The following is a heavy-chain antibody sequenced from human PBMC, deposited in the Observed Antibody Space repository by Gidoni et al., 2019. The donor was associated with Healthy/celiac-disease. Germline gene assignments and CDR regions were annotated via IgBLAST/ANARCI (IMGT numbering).Heavy chain of an antibody. CDR2: IIPIFGTA. V-gene: IGHV1-69*01. CDR1: GGTFSSYA. CDR3: ARDHSY. J-gene: IGHJ4*02. Sequence: QVQLVQSGAEVKKPGSSVKVSCKASGGTFSSYAISWVRQAPGQGREWMGGIIPIFGTANYTEKFKGRVTMTADESTSTDYMELSSLRYEDTSVYCCARDHSYWGQGTLVTVSS.